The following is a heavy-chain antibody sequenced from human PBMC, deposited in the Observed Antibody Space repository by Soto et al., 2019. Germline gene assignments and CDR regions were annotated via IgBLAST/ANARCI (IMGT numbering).Heavy chain of an antibody. CDR3: ARDRVRELIDY. D-gene: IGHD1-26*01. Sequence: GGSLRLSCAASGFTFSSYGMHWVRQAPGKGLEWVAVIRYDGSNKYYADSVKGRFTISRDNSKNTLYLQMNSLRAEDTAVYYCARDRVRELIDYWGQGTLVTVSS. J-gene: IGHJ4*02. V-gene: IGHV3-33*01. CDR2: IRYDGSNK. CDR1: GFTFSSYG.